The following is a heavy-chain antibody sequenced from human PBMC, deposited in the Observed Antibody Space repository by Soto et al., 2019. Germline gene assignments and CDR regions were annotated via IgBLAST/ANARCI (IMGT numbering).Heavy chain of an antibody. J-gene: IGHJ6*02. CDR3: AASCVGCVGFNDYGMDV. CDR1: GGSISSGGYY. Sequence: QVQLQESGPGLVKPSQTLSLTCTVSGGSISSGGYYWSWIRQHPGKGLEWIGYIYYSGSSYYNPCFKSRANISVDTSKNQFSLKLSSVTAAYTAVYYCAASCVGCVGFNDYGMDVWGQGTTVTVSS. V-gene: IGHV4-31*03. CDR2: IYYSGSS. D-gene: IGHD1-26*01.